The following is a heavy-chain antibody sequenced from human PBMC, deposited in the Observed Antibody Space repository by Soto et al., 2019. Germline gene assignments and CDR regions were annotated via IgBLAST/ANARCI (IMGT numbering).Heavy chain of an antibody. J-gene: IGHJ4*02. CDR2: ISSSGSTI. CDR3: ARDKGKVGYSSGCRDY. D-gene: IGHD6-19*01. CDR1: GFTFSSYE. V-gene: IGHV3-48*03. Sequence: GGSLRLSCAASGFTFSSYEMNWVRQAPGKGLEWVSYISSSGSTIYYADSVKGRFTISRDNAKNSLYLQMNSLRAEDTAVYYCARDKGKVGYSSGCRDYWGQGTLVTVSS.